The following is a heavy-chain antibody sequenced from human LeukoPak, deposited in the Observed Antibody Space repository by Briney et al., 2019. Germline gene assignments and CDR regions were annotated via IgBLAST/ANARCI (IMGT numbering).Heavy chain of an antibody. CDR3: ARPSGGDSSSWYVPEAFDI. CDR2: IYYSGST. Sequence: PSETLSLTGTVSGGSISSYYWSWIRQPPGKGLEWIGYIYYSGSTNYNPSLKSRVTISVDTSKNQFSLKLSSVTAADTAVYYCARPSGGDSSSWYVPEAFDIWGQGTMVTVSS. J-gene: IGHJ3*02. V-gene: IGHV4-59*01. D-gene: IGHD6-13*01. CDR1: GGSISSYY.